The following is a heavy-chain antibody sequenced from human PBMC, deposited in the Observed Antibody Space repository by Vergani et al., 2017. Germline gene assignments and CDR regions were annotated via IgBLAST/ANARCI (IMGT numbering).Heavy chain of an antibody. J-gene: IGHJ4*02. CDR3: ARDYPYSSGWYGVFDY. D-gene: IGHD6-19*01. CDR2: IWYDGSNK. V-gene: IGHV3-33*01. CDR1: GFTFSSYG. Sequence: VQLLESGGGLVQPGRSLRLSCAASGFTFSSYGMHWVRQAPGKGLEWVAVIWYDGSNKYYADSVKGRFTISRDNSKNTLYLQMNSLRAEDTAVYYCARDYPYSSGWYGVFDYWGQGTLVTVSS.